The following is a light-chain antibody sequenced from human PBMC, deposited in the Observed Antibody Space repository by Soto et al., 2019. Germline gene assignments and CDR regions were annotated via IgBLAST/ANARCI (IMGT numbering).Light chain of an antibody. CDR2: GAS. J-gene: IGKJ4*01. Sequence: EIVMTQSPATLSVSPGERATLSCRASQSVSSNLGWYQQKPGQAPRLLIYGASTRATGIPARFSGSGSGTEFTLTISSLQSEDFAVYYCQQYNNWPTSLTFGGGTKVEIK. CDR1: QSVSSN. V-gene: IGKV3-15*01. CDR3: QQYNNWPTSLT.